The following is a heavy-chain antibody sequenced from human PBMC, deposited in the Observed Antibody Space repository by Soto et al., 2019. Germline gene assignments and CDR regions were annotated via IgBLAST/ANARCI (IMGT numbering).Heavy chain of an antibody. CDR3: ARPTYYYDSSGPPAY. V-gene: IGHV3-48*01. Sequence: GGALRLSCAASGFTFSTYSMNWVRQAPGKGLEWVSYISSSSSTIFYTDSVKGRFTVSRDNAKNSLYLQMNSLRAEDTAVYYYARPTYYYDSSGPPAYWGQGTLVTVSS. CDR1: GFTFSTYS. J-gene: IGHJ4*02. CDR2: ISSSSSTI. D-gene: IGHD3-22*01.